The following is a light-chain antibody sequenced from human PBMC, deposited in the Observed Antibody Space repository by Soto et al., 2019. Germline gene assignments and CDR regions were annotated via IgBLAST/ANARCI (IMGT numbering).Light chain of an antibody. J-gene: IGLJ2*01. Sequence: QSALTQPASVSGSPGQSITISCTGTSSDIGDYNFVSWYQQHPGKAPKLMIYDVTNRPSGVSIRFSGSKSGNTASLTISGLQAEDEADYYCSSYTSTSTRVFGGGTKLTVL. V-gene: IGLV2-14*01. CDR1: SSDIGDYNF. CDR3: SSYTSTSTRV. CDR2: DVT.